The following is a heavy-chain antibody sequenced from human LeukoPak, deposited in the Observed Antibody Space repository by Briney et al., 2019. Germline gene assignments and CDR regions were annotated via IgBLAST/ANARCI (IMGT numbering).Heavy chain of an antibody. D-gene: IGHD2-2*01. CDR3: ATGATYQPFAFDI. CDR1: GSSISSGGYS. J-gene: IGHJ3*02. V-gene: IGHV4-30-2*01. CDR2: IYHSGST. Sequence: SETLSLTCAVSGSSISSGGYSWSWIRQPPGKGLEWIGYIYHSGSTYYNPSPKSRVTISVDRSKNQFSLKLSSVTAADTAVYYCATGATYQPFAFDIWGQGTMVTVSS.